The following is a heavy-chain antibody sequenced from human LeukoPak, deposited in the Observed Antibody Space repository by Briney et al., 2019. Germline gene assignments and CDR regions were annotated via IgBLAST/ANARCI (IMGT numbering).Heavy chain of an antibody. V-gene: IGHV1-46*01. CDR3: ASCHCTNGVCYGECEYFQH. Sequence: GASVTVSCKASGYTFTSYYMHWVRQAPGQGLEWMGIINPSGGSTSYAQKFQGRVTMTTDTSTSTAYMELRSLRSDDTAVYYCASCHCTNGVCYGECEYFQHWGQGTLVTVSS. D-gene: IGHD2-8*01. CDR1: GYTFTSYY. CDR2: INPSGGST. J-gene: IGHJ1*01.